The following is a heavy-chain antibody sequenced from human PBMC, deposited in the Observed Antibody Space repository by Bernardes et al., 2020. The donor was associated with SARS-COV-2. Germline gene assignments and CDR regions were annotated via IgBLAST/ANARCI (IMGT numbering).Heavy chain of an antibody. CDR1: GGPISRYY. V-gene: IGHV4-59*01. CDR2: IHYHGTT. CDR3: ARVGRYCNSSSCHGYWFDP. D-gene: IGHD2-15*01. Sequence: SENLSLTCTVFGGPISRYYWRWNRQPPGKGPEWIGYIHYHGTTEYNPSLKSRITISLDTSMKEFSLRLSSVTAADTAIYYCARVGRYCNSSSCHGYWFDPWGQGTLVTVSS. J-gene: IGHJ5*02.